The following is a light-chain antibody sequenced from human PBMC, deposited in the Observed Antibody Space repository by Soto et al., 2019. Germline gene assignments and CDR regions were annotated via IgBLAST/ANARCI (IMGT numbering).Light chain of an antibody. CDR3: SSYTSSSTVV. CDR1: SSDVGGYNY. Sequence: QSVLTQPASVPGSPGQSITISCTGTSSDVGGYNYVSWYQQHPGKAPKLMIYEVINRPSGVSNRFSGSKSGNTASLTISGLQAEDEADYYCSSYTSSSTVVFGGGTKVTVL. CDR2: EVI. V-gene: IGLV2-14*01. J-gene: IGLJ2*01.